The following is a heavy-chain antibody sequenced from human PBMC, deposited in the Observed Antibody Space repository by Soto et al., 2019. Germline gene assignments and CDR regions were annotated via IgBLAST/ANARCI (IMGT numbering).Heavy chain of an antibody. Sequence: ASVKVSCKASGYTFTRYAMHWVRQAPGQRLEWMGWINSGKGNTKYSEKFQGRVTITSDTSASTAYMDLSSLRSEDTAMYYCARAGDDCSAANCYVIDYWGHGTLVTVSS. J-gene: IGHJ4*01. CDR1: GYTFTRYA. CDR2: INSGKGNT. CDR3: ARAGDDCSAANCYVIDY. D-gene: IGHD2-2*01. V-gene: IGHV1-3*04.